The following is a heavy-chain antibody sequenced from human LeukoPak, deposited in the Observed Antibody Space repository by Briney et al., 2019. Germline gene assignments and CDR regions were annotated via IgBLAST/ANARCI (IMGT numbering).Heavy chain of an antibody. Sequence: QAGGSLRLSCAASGFTVNSYALTWVRQAPGKGLEWVSTISAYSGSTLYADSVKGRFTISRDISKNTLYLQMNSLRVEDTAVFYCARDQYDTWSRRGNFDSWGQGTLVIVSS. CDR1: GFTVNSYA. D-gene: IGHD3-3*01. V-gene: IGHV3-23*01. CDR3: ARDQYDTWSRRGNFDS. CDR2: ISAYSGST. J-gene: IGHJ4*02.